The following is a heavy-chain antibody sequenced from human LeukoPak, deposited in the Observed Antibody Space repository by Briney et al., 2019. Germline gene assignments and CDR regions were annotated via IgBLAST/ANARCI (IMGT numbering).Heavy chain of an antibody. V-gene: IGHV3-23*01. D-gene: IGHD2-21*01. CDR2: ISGSGGST. J-gene: IGHJ3*02. CDR3: AKTPGVGDIVDPNAFDI. Sequence: PGGSLRLSCAASGFTFSSYAMSWVRQAPGKGLEWVSAISGSGGSTYYADSVKGRFTISRDSSKNTLYLQMNSLRAEDTAVYYCAKTPGVGDIVDPNAFDIWGQGTMVTVSS. CDR1: GFTFSSYA.